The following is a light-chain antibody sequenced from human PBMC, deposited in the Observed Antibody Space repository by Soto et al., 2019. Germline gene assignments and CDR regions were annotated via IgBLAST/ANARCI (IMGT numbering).Light chain of an antibody. CDR2: GAS. CDR3: QQYGGSPRT. CDR1: QSARSS. J-gene: IGKJ5*01. Sequence: EVVMTQSPATLSVSPGERATLSCRASQSARSSLGWYQQKPGQAPRLLIYGASSRATGIPDRFSGSGSGTDFTLTISRLEPEDFAVYYCQQYGGSPRTFGQGTRLEIK. V-gene: IGKV3-20*01.